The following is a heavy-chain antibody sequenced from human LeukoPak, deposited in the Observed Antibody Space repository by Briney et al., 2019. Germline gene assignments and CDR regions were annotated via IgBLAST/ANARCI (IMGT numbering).Heavy chain of an antibody. CDR1: GGSINSYY. CDR2: IYHSGST. Sequence: SETLSLTCTVSGGSINSYYWSWIRQPPGKGLEWIGEIYHSGSTNYNPSLKSRVTISVDKSKNQFSLKLSSVTAADTAVYYCARVLFGLVGGFDYWGQGTLVTVSS. V-gene: IGHV4-59*12. J-gene: IGHJ4*02. CDR3: ARVLFGLVGGFDY. D-gene: IGHD3/OR15-3a*01.